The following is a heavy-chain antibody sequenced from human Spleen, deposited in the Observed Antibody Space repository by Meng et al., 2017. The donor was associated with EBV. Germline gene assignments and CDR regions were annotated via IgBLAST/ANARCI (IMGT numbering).Heavy chain of an antibody. V-gene: IGHV1-69*01. CDR2: IIPIFGTA. J-gene: IGHJ5*02. CDR3: ARGGSSWYRWFDP. Sequence: QVEVLQSGAEEKKPGTSAMLACDASGGTFSSYAISWVRQAPGQRLEWMGGIIPIFGTANYAQTFQGRVTITADESTNTAYMELSNLRSEDTAVYYCARGGSSWYRWFDPWGQGTLVTVSS. D-gene: IGHD6-13*01. CDR1: GGTFSSYA.